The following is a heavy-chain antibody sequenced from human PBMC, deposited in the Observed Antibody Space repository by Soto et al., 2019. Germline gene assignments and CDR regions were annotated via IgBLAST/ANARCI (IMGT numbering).Heavy chain of an antibody. V-gene: IGHV4-4*02. CDR2: IYGREST. Sequence: SETLSLTGAVSGGSSSSSNWWSWVRQPPGKGLGWIGEIYGRESTNYKPSLKSRVTISGDNSKNQLYLKINSVTAADTAVYYCARVRTAHSSSSTDVWGQGTTVTV. J-gene: IGHJ6*02. CDR3: ARVRTAHSSSSTDV. CDR1: GGSSSSSNW. D-gene: IGHD6-6*01.